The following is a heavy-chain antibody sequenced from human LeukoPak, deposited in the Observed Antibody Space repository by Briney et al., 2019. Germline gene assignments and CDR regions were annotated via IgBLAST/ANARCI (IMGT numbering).Heavy chain of an antibody. V-gene: IGHV1-18*01. Sequence: ASVKVSCKASGYTFTSYGISCVRQAPGQGLEWMGWISAYNCNTNYAQKLQGRVTMTTDTSTSTAYMELRSLRSDDTAVYYCARGVGSTSNNWFDPWGQGTLVTVSS. J-gene: IGHJ5*02. CDR2: ISAYNCNT. CDR1: GYTFTSYG. D-gene: IGHD2-2*01. CDR3: ARGVGSTSNNWFDP.